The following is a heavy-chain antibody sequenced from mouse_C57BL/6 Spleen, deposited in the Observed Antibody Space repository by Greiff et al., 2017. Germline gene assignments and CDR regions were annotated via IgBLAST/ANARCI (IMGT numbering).Heavy chain of an antibody. V-gene: IGHV3-6*01. CDR3: ARGDYDVSFDY. J-gene: IGHJ2*01. CDR1: GYSITSGYY. D-gene: IGHD2-4*01. CDR2: ISYDGSN. Sequence: ESGPGLVKPSQSLSLTCSVTGYSITSGYYWNWIRQFPGNKLEWMGYISYDGSNNYNPSLKNRISITRDTSKNQFFLKLNSVTTEDTATYYCARGDYDVSFDYWGQGTTRTVSS.